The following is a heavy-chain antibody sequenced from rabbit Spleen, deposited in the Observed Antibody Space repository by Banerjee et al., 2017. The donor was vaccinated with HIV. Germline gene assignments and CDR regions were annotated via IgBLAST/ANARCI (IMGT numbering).Heavy chain of an antibody. CDR3: ARDAGTSFSTYGMDL. V-gene: IGHV1S40*01. CDR2: IDNGDDST. J-gene: IGHJ6*01. D-gene: IGHD8-1*01. Sequence: QSLEESGGDLVKPGASLTVTCTASGFSFSYGYWICWVRQAPGKGLELIACIDNGDDSTYYASWAKGRFTISKTSSTTVTLQMTSLTAADTATYFCARDAGTSFSTYGMDLWGPGTLVTVS. CDR1: GFSFSYGYW.